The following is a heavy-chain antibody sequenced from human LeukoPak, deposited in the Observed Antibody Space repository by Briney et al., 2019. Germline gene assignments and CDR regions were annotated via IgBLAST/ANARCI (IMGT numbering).Heavy chain of an antibody. V-gene: IGHV1-46*01. CDR2: INPSGGST. Sequence: GASVKVSCKASGYTFTSYYMHWVRQAPGQGLKWMGIINPSGGSTSYAQKFQGRVTMTRDTSTSTVYMELSSLRSEDTAVYYCARMALIAAAGASNPRYYLDYWGQGTLVTVSS. D-gene: IGHD6-13*01. CDR1: GYTFTSYY. J-gene: IGHJ4*02. CDR3: ARMALIAAAGASNPRYYLDY.